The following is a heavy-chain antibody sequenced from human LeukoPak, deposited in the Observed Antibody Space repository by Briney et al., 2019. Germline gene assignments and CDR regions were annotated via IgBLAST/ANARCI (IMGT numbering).Heavy chain of an antibody. CDR2: INSDGSST. CDR1: GFTFSSYW. Sequence: GGSLRLSCAASGFTFSSYWMHWVRQAPGKGQVWVSRINSDGSSTSYADSVKGRFTISRDNAKNTLYLQMNSLRAEDTAVYYCARDLYDSSGYRPGVGFDYWGQGTLVTVSS. CDR3: ARDLYDSSGYRPGVGFDY. V-gene: IGHV3-74*01. J-gene: IGHJ4*02. D-gene: IGHD3-22*01.